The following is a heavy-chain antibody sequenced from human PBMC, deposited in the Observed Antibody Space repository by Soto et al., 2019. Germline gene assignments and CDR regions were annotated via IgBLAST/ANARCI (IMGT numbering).Heavy chain of an antibody. D-gene: IGHD5-12*01. CDR1: GGSLNNYE. Sequence: PSETLSLTCTVSGGSLNNYEWVWIRQPPGEGLEWIGHVYYSGSTNYNPSLKSRVTISVDPSKNQFSLKLSSVTAADTAVYYCARGMWLRGDYYSYYLAVWGKATTVTVSS. CDR3: ARGMWLRGDYYSYYLAV. J-gene: IGHJ6*03. V-gene: IGHV4-59*08. CDR2: VYYSGST.